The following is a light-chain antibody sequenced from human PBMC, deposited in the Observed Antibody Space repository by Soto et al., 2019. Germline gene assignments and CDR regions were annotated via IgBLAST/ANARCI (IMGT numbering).Light chain of an antibody. CDR2: GAS. J-gene: IGKJ4*01. V-gene: IGKV3-20*01. Sequence: EVVLSQSPGTLSLSPGESATLSCRASQIVNTFYLAWYQQKPGQAPRLLIYGASIRATGVPDGFSASGSATDFSLSIRRLEPEDSAVYYFQQFGSSGPLTFGGGTKVDIK. CDR3: QQFGSSGPLT. CDR1: QIVNTFY.